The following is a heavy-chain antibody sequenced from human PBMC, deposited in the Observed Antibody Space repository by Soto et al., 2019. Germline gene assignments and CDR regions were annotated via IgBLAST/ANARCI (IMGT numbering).Heavy chain of an antibody. CDR2: IWYDGSNK. Sequence: GGSLRLSCAASGFTFSSYGMHWVRQAPGKGLEWVAVIWYDGSNKYYADSVKGRFTISRDNSKNTLYLQMNSLRAEDTAVYYCARDGGGYEYYFDYWGQGTLVTVSS. V-gene: IGHV3-33*01. D-gene: IGHD5-12*01. CDR1: GFTFSSYG. CDR3: ARDGGGYEYYFDY. J-gene: IGHJ4*02.